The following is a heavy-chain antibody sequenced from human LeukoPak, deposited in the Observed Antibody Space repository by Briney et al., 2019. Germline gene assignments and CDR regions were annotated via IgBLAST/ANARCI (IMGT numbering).Heavy chain of an antibody. CDR3: ARDQGIYNHRIIDS. CDR2: ISAYNGNT. D-gene: IGHD5-12*01. Sequence: ASVKVSCKAFGYTFSSYGISWVRQAPGQGLEWMGWISAYNGNTNFAQEFQGRVTMTTDTSTSTASMELRSLRSDDTAVYYCARDQGIYNHRIIDSWGHGTLVTVSS. J-gene: IGHJ5*01. V-gene: IGHV1-18*01. CDR1: GYTFSSYG.